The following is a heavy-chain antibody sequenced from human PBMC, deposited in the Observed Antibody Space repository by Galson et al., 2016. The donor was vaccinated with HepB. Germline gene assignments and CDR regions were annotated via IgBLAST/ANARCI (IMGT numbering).Heavy chain of an antibody. D-gene: IGHD6-13*01. J-gene: IGHJ5*02. CDR1: GYTFTDYH. Sequence: SVKVSCKASGYTFTDYHMHWVRQAPGQGLEWMGWINPNGGGTQYAQRFQGRVTMTLDTSISTAYLELKRLRSDDTAVYFCANIAPGGSEIWETWFGPWGQGTLVIVSP. V-gene: IGHV1-2*02. CDR3: ANIAPGGSEIWETWFGP. CDR2: INPNGGGT.